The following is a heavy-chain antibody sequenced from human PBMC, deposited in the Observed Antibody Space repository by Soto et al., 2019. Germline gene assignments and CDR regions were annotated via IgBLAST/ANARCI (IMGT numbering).Heavy chain of an antibody. CDR3: ARDPTPFTPVVTPCWFDP. CDR2: ISYDGSNK. J-gene: IGHJ5*02. CDR1: GFTFSSYA. D-gene: IGHD2-21*02. V-gene: IGHV3-30-3*01. Sequence: QVQLVESGGGVVQPGRSLRLSCAASGFTFSSYAMHWVRQAPGKGLERVAVISYDGSNKYYADSVKCRFTISRDNSKNTLYLQMNSLRAEDTAVYYCARDPTPFTPVVTPCWFDPWGQGTLVTVSS.